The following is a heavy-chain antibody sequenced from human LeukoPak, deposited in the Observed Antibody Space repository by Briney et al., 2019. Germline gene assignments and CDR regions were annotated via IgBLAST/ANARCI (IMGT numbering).Heavy chain of an antibody. CDR3: VKERDRGIDVADDFDF. J-gene: IGHJ4*02. Sequence: PGASLRLSCVASGFTFRDYSMAWVRQLPGGGLEWVSAIARDDFTVYPDPLKGRFTISRDNSRNTLYLQMNTLRAEDTAVYYCVKERDRGIDVADDFDFWGQGTLVTVSS. CDR1: GFTFRDYS. V-gene: IGHV3-23*01. D-gene: IGHD6-19*01. CDR2: IARDDFT.